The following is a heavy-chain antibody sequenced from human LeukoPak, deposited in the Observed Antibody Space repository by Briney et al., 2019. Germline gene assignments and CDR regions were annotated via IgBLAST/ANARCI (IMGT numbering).Heavy chain of an antibody. CDR1: GGSFDDYY. Sequence: SDTLSLTCAISGGSFDDYYWSWVRQPSGKGLEWIGEINHSGYTIDSPSLKSLVTMSHDKSRKQFSPNLRSVTVWDPAGHECTRMTTGHDYWGQGTLVTVSS. CDR3: TRMTTGHDY. V-gene: IGHV4-34*01. D-gene: IGHD4-17*01. CDR2: INHSGYT. J-gene: IGHJ4*02.